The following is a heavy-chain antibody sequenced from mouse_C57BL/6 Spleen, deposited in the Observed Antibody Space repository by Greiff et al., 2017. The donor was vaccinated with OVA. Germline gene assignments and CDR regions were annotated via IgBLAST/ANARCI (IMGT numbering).Heavy chain of an antibody. CDR1: GYTFTSYW. V-gene: IGHV1-69*01. Sequence: HLHQPFSELVMPGASVKLSCKASGYTFTSYWMHWVKQRPGQGLEWIGEIDPSDSYTNYNQKFKGKSTLTVDKSSSTAYMQLSSLTSEDSAVYYCARRPNLSYYLDYWGQGTTLTVSS. CDR3: ARRPNLSYYLDY. D-gene: IGHD6-5*01. J-gene: IGHJ2*01. CDR2: IDPSDSYT.